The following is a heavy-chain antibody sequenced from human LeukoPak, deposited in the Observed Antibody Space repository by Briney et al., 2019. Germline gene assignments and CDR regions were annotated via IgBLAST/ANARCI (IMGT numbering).Heavy chain of an antibody. CDR3: ARGQYRYAVDY. J-gene: IGHJ4*02. V-gene: IGHV1-2*02. Sequence: ASVKVSCKASGYTFTGFYMHWVRQAPGQGLEWMGWINPNSGDTNYVQKFQDRGTMTRDTSISTAYMELSSLTSDDTAIYYCARGQYRYAVDYWGQGTLVTVSS. CDR2: INPNSGDT. CDR1: GYTFTGFY. D-gene: IGHD5-18*01.